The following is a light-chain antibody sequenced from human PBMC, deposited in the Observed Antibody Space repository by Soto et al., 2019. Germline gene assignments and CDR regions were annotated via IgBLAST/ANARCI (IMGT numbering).Light chain of an antibody. CDR2: NAS. CDR3: QQRGNWPLPWT. J-gene: IGKJ1*01. Sequence: IVLTQSPATLSLSPGERATLSCRASQTVGNYLAWYQQKPGQVPRLLIYNASNRATGVPVRFSGSGSGTEFTLTISSLEPEDFAVYYCQQRGNWPLPWTFGQGAKLEI. V-gene: IGKV3-11*01. CDR1: QTVGNY.